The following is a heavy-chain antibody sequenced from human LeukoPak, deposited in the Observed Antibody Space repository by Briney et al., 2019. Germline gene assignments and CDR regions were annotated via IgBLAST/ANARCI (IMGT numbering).Heavy chain of an antibody. V-gene: IGHV4-61*02. J-gene: IGHJ4*02. CDR1: GGSISSGSYY. D-gene: IGHD3-10*01. CDR3: ARDYAMVRGVIGY. CDR2: IYTSGST. Sequence: SQTLSLTCTVSGGSISSGSYYWSWIRLPAGKGLEWIGRIYTSGSTNYNPSLKSRVTISVDTSKNQFSLKLSSVTAADTAVYYCARDYAMVRGVIGYWGQGTLVTVSS.